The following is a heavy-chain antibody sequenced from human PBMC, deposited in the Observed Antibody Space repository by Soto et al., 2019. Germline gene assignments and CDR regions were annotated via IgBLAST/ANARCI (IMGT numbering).Heavy chain of an antibody. Sequence: SETLSLTCTVSGGSISSYYWSWFRQPPGKGLEWIGYIYYSGSTNYNPSLKSRVTISVDTSKNQFSLKLSSVTAADTAVYYCARGGYSYGYWFDYWGQGTLVTVSS. CDR1: GGSISSYY. J-gene: IGHJ4*02. CDR3: ARGGYSYGYWFDY. CDR2: IYYSGST. D-gene: IGHD5-18*01. V-gene: IGHV4-59*01.